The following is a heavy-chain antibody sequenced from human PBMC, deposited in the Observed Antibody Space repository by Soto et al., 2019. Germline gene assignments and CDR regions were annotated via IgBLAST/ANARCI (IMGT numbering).Heavy chain of an antibody. CDR2: ISSSSSTI. CDR1: GFTFSSYS. Sequence: GGSLRLSCAASGFTFSSYSMNWVRQAPGKGLEWVSYISSSSSTIYYADSVKGRFTISRDNAKNSLYLQMNSLRDEDTAVYYCATIIVVVPAAADSSLLRVSDYWGQGTLVTVSS. CDR3: ATIIVVVPAAADSSLLRVSDY. V-gene: IGHV3-48*02. J-gene: IGHJ4*02. D-gene: IGHD2-2*01.